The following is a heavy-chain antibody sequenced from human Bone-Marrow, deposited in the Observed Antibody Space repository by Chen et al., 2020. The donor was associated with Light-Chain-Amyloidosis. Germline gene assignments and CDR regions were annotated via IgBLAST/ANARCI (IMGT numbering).Heavy chain of an antibody. CDR1: GFTFSNYG. CDR2: LSYDGNSK. V-gene: IGHV3-30-3*01. D-gene: IGHD6-6*01. Sequence: QVQVGESGGGVVQTGRALRLSWAGAGFTFSNYGMHLVRQTPGKGLEWVAVLSYDGNSKYYADSVKGRFTISRDSSKNTLYLQMNSLRAEDTAVYYCARVSFERGGPARPPGDSWGQGTLVTVSS. J-gene: IGHJ4*02. CDR3: ARVSFERGGPARPPGDS.